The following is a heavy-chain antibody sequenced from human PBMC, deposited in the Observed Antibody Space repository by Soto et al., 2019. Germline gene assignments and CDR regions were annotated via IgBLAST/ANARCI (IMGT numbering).Heavy chain of an antibody. D-gene: IGHD3-3*01. J-gene: IGHJ4*02. CDR3: ANGGAFWSGYYPVDY. V-gene: IGHV3-23*01. CDR2: ISGSGGST. Sequence: EVQLLESGGGLVQPGGSLRLSCAASGFTFSSYAMSWVRQAPGKGLEWVSAISGSGGSTYYADSVKGRFTISRDNSKNTLYLQMNSLRAEDTAVSYCANGGAFWSGYYPVDYWGQGTLVAVSS. CDR1: GFTFSSYA.